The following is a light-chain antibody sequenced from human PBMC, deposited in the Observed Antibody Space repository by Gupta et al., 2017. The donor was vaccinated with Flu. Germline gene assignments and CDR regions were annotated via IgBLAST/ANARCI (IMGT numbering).Light chain of an antibody. CDR2: GAS. CDR1: QSVSSN. Sequence: SPATLSVSPGERATLSGRASQSVSSNLEWYEQKPGQSPRLLIYGASTRASGIPDRFSGSGSGXEFTLTXSSPQSEDFAVYYWQQYNNSHSFGXGTTVEIK. CDR3: QQYNNSHS. J-gene: IGKJ4*01. V-gene: IGKV3-15*01.